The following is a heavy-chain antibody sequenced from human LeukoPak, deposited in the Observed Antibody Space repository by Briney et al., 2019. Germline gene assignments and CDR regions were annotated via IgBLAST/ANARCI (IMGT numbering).Heavy chain of an antibody. D-gene: IGHD4-17*01. CDR3: ARVGYSDESSDY. J-gene: IGHJ4*02. V-gene: IGHV3-7*05. CDR2: IKPDGSEK. Sequence: GGSLRLSCVASGFTFRSYAMHWVRQAPGKGLEWVANIKPDGSEKKYVDSVKGRFTISRDNAKNSLYLQMSSLRAEDTAVYYCARVGYSDESSDYWGQGTLVTVSS. CDR1: GFTFRSYA.